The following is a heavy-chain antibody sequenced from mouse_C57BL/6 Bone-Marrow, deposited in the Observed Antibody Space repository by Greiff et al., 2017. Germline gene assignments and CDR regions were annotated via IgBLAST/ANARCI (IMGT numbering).Heavy chain of an antibody. CDR2: IDPETGGT. CDR3: TRLLRYPYFDY. Sequence: QVQLKQSGAELVRPGASVTLSCKASGYTFTDYEMHWVKQTPVHGLEWIGAIDPETGGTAYNQKFKGKAILTADKSSSTAYMELRSLTSEDSAVYYCTRLLRYPYFDYWGQGTTLTVSS. V-gene: IGHV1-15*01. J-gene: IGHJ2*01. D-gene: IGHD1-1*01. CDR1: GYTFTDYE.